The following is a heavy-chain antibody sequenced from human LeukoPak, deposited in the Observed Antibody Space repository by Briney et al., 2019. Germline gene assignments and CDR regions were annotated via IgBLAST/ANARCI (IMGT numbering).Heavy chain of an antibody. V-gene: IGHV4-61*08. Sequence: SETLSLTCTVSGGSISSGDYYWSWIRQPPGKGLEWIGYIYYSGSTNYNPSLKSRVTISVDTSKNQFSLKLSSVTAADTAVYYCARHRAKEAFDIWGQGTMVTVSS. J-gene: IGHJ3*02. CDR3: ARHRAKEAFDI. CDR2: IYYSGST. CDR1: GGSISSGDYY.